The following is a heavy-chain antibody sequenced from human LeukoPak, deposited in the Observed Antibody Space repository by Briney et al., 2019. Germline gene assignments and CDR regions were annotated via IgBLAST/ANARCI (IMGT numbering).Heavy chain of an antibody. CDR1: GYTFTSYD. V-gene: IGHV1-8*03. Sequence: GASVKVSCKASGYTFTSYDINWVRQATGQGLEWMGWMNPNSGDTAYAQKSQDRVTITRNTSISTAYMELSSLRSEDTAVYFCARGGKWLVPDYWGQGSLVTVSS. J-gene: IGHJ4*02. CDR2: MNPNSGDT. CDR3: ARGGKWLVPDY. D-gene: IGHD6-19*01.